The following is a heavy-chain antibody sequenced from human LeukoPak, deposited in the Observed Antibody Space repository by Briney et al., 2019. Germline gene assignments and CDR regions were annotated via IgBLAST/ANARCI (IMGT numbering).Heavy chain of an antibody. J-gene: IGHJ4*02. Sequence: GGSLRLSCATSGFPFSDFSMTWVRQAPGKGLEWISTTNSDGTTTYYAESVKGRFTISRDNSKNALYLQMSSLRVEDTAIYYCAKQSYARSLGEGGPGTLVTVFS. CDR1: GFPFSDFS. CDR2: TNSDGTTT. V-gene: IGHV3-23*01. CDR3: AKQSYARSLGE. D-gene: IGHD2-8*01.